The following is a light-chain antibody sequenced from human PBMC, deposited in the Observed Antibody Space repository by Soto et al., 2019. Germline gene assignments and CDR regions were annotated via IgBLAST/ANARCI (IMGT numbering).Light chain of an antibody. Sequence: QSALTQPPSTSGTPGQSVTISCSGSTSNIGSNTVNWYQHLTGTAPKLLIHSDNQRPSGVPDRFSGSKSGASASLAISGLQSEDEADYYCSTWDDSLNSLVFGGGTKLTVL. V-gene: IGLV1-44*01. J-gene: IGLJ3*02. CDR1: TSNIGSNT. CDR2: SDN. CDR3: STWDDSLNSLV.